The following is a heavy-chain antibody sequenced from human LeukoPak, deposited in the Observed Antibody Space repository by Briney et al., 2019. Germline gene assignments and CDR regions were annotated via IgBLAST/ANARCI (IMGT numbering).Heavy chain of an antibody. CDR3: TRDSGQLGYSYGDYYYHYYMDV. CDR2: IGSKDYGRPT. D-gene: IGHD5-18*01. CDR1: EFTFGDYA. V-gene: IGHV3-49*04. J-gene: IGHJ6*03. Sequence: GESLRLSCTSSEFTFGDYAMSWVRQAPGKGLEWVGFIGSKDYGRPTEYSASVKGRFTISRDDSKRIAYLQMNSLKTEDTAVYYCTRDSGQLGYSYGDYYYHYYMDVWGKGTTVIVSS.